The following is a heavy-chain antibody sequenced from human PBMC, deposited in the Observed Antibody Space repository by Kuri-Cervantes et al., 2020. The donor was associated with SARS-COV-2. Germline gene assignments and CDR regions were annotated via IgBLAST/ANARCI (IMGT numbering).Heavy chain of an antibody. CDR2: INPNSGGT. D-gene: IGHD6-19*01. J-gene: IGHJ6*03. Sequence: ASVKVSCKASGYTFTGYYMRWVRQAPGQGLEWMGWINPNSGGTNYAQKFQGRVTMTRDTSISTAYMELSRLRSDDTAVYYCASLYSSGWYPTSYYYYMDVWGKGTTVTVSS. V-gene: IGHV1-2*02. CDR3: ASLYSSGWYPTSYYYYMDV. CDR1: GYTFTGYY.